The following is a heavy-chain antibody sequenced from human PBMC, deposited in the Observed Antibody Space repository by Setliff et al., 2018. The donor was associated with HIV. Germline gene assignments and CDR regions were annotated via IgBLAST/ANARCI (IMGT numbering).Heavy chain of an antibody. J-gene: IGHJ3*01. CDR3: ARHWGRDLGHAFEG. Sequence: RTGGSLRLSCAASGFAFVDFAMTWVRQRPGKGPEWVSYINWNGVRKDFADSVKGRFSISRDNVERYVFLEMNNLRPEDTALYYCARHWGRDLGHAFEGWGRGTMVTVSS. V-gene: IGHV3-20*04. CDR2: INWNGVRK. CDR1: GFAFVDFA. D-gene: IGHD3-16*01.